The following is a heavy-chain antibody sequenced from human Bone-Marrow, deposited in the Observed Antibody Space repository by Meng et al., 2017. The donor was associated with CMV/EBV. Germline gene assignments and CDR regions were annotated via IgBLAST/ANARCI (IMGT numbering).Heavy chain of an antibody. V-gene: IGHV3-9*03. CDR3: AKDASPVATTYYFAH. CDR2: VKWNSGSK. Sequence: SLKISCEASGFTFDDYSMHWVRQRPGQGLEWVASVKWNSGSKEYADSVKGRFTISRDNAKNSFYLEMNSLRPEDMVFYYCAKDASPVATTYYFAHWGQETLVTVSS. J-gene: IGHJ4*02. CDR1: GFTFDDYS. D-gene: IGHD6-19*01.